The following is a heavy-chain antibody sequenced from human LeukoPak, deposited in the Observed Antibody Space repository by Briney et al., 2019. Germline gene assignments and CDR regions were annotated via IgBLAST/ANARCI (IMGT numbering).Heavy chain of an antibody. D-gene: IGHD1-26*01. J-gene: IGHJ3*02. CDR2: ISSSSSYI. Sequence: PGGSLRLSCAASGFTFSSYGMHWVRQAPGKGLEWVSSISSSSSYIYYADSVKGRFTISRDNAKNSLYLQMNSLRAEDTAVYYCARDLSGARDAFDIWGQGTMVTVSS. CDR3: ARDLSGARDAFDI. CDR1: GFTFSSYG. V-gene: IGHV3-21*01.